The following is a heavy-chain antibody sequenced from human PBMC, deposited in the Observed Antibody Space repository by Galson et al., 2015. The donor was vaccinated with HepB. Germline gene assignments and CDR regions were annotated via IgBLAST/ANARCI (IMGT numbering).Heavy chain of an antibody. V-gene: IGHV3-13*01. J-gene: IGHJ6*03. CDR2: IGTAGDT. D-gene: IGHD6-13*01. CDR3: ARGFSEAAADPSYMDV. CDR1: GFTFSSYD. Sequence: SLRLSCAASGFTFSSYDMHWVRQATGKGLEWVSAIGTAGDTYYPGSVKGRFTISRENAKNSLYLQMDSLRAGDTAVYYCARGFSEAAADPSYMDVWGKGTTVTVSS.